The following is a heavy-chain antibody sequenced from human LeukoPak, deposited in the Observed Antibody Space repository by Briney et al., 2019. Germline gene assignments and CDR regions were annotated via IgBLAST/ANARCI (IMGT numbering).Heavy chain of an antibody. J-gene: IGHJ4*02. V-gene: IGHV3-7*01. CDR3: ARACAYSSASPAGL. D-gene: IGHD3-22*01. Sequence: GGSLRLSCAASGFTFSSYWMSWVRQTPGKGLEWVAIILQDGSEKHYVASVKGRFTISRDNAKNSVYLQMNGLRAEDTAVYDCARACAYSSASPAGLWGQGTLVTVSS. CDR1: GFTFSSYW. CDR2: ILQDGSEK.